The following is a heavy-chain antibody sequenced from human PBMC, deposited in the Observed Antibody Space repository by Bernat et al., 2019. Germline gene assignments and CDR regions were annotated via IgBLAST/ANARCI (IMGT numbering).Heavy chain of an antibody. D-gene: IGHD4-23*01. V-gene: IGHV4-59*01. J-gene: IGHJ4*02. CDR1: GGSISTYY. CDR2: IYYSGST. CDR3: ARSYGGNSRGLYYCDY. Sequence: QVQLQESGPGLVKPSETLSLTCTVSGGSISTYYWSWIRQPPGKGLELIGYIYYSGSTNYNPSLKSRVTISVDTSKNQFSLKLSSVTAADTAVYYCARSYGGNSRGLYYCDYWGQGTLVTVSS.